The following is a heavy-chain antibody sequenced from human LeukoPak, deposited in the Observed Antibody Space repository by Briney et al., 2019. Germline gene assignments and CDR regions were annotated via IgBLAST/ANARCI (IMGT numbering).Heavy chain of an antibody. CDR2: IFYSGTT. Sequence: SETLSLTCTVSGGSISSNDNYWGWIRQPPGKGLEWIGSIFYSGTTYYNPSLKSRVTISVEKSKNQFSLKLSSVTAADTAVYYCARVGGIAAHRTLDYWGQGTLVTVSS. J-gene: IGHJ4*02. CDR1: GGSISSNDNY. V-gene: IGHV4-39*01. D-gene: IGHD6-13*01. CDR3: ARVGGIAAHRTLDY.